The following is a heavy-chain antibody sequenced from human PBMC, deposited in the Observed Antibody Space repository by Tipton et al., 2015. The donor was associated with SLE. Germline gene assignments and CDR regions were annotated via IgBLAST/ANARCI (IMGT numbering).Heavy chain of an antibody. CDR3: ASHFGSGSYSRGGDAFAI. CDR1: GGSVSSGSYY. J-gene: IGHJ3*02. Sequence: LRLSCNVSGGSVSSGSYYWSWIRQPPGKGLEWIAYIYYSGITNFNPSLRSRLTISVVTSKNQFSLRLGSVTSADTAVYYCASHFGSGSYSRGGDAFAIWGQGTVVTVST. CDR2: IYYSGIT. D-gene: IGHD3-10*01. V-gene: IGHV4-61*01.